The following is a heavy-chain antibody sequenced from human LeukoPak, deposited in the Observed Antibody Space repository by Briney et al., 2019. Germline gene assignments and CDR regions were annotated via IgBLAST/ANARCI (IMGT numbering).Heavy chain of an antibody. CDR2: INPKNGGT. J-gene: IGHJ4*02. V-gene: IGHV1-2*06. CDR3: ARVVSLSRLDF. Sequence: GASVKVSCKASGYTFIDHYMHWVRQAPGQGLEWIGRINPKNGGTKYAQKFQGRVTMTTDTSINTAYMELSGLTSDDTAVYYCARVVSLSRLDFWGQGTLVTVSS. CDR1: GYTFIDHY.